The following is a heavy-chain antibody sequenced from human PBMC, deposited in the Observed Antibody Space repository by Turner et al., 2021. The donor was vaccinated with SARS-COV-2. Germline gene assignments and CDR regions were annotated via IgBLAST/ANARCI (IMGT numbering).Heavy chain of an antibody. CDR1: GFTFSSYS. V-gene: IGHV3-21*01. CDR2: IRSSSSYI. Sequence: EVQLVESGGGLVKPGGSLRLPCAASGFTFSSYSMNWVRQAPGKGVEWVSSIRSSSSYIYYADSVKGRFTISRDNAKNSLYLQMNSLRAEDTAVYYCARDVPTYYYDSSGYYTDAFDIWGQGTMVTVSS. CDR3: ARDVPTYYYDSSGYYTDAFDI. J-gene: IGHJ3*02. D-gene: IGHD3-22*01.